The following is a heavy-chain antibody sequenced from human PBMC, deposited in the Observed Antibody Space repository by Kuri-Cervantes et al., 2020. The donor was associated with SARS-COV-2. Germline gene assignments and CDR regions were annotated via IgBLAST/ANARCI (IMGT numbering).Heavy chain of an antibody. CDR3: AREGNYGYYYYGMDV. CDR1: GFTFSSYA. D-gene: IGHD4-11*01. Sequence: GESLKISCAASGFTFSSYAMSWVRQAPGKGLEWVSVIYSGGSTYYADSVKGRFTISRDNSKNTLYLQMNSLRAEATAVYYCAREGNYGYYYYGMDVWGQGTTVTVSS. V-gene: IGHV3-53*01. J-gene: IGHJ6*02. CDR2: IYSGGST.